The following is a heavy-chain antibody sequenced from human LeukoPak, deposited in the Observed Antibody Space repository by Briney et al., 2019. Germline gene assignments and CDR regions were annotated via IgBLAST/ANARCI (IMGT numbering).Heavy chain of an antibody. CDR3: VGRNYLSSRIDP. D-gene: IGHD3-16*01. Sequence: KPSETLSLTCTVSGGSISTSDYLWAWVRQPPGQGLEWIGYFYYNGVTYYNGVTSYSPSLRSRVTISVDTSKNHFSLDLTSVTAADTAVYYCVGRNYLSSRIDPWGQGTLVTVSS. CDR1: GGSISTSDYL. V-gene: IGHV4-39*02. CDR2: FYYNGVT. J-gene: IGHJ5*02.